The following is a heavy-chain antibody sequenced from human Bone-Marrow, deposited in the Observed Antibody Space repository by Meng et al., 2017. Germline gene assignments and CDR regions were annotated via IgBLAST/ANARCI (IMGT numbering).Heavy chain of an antibody. J-gene: IGHJ4*02. D-gene: IGHD5-18*01. CDR1: GFIFSSYN. CDR3: ARVNRVDTAMVNDY. V-gene: IGHV3-21*01. CDR2: ISSSRSYI. Sequence: GRSLRLSCAAAGFIFSSYNMNWVRQAPGKGLEWVSSISSSRSYIYYADSVKGRFTISRDNAKNSLYLQLNSLRAGDTAVYYCARVNRVDTAMVNDYWGQGTLVTVSS.